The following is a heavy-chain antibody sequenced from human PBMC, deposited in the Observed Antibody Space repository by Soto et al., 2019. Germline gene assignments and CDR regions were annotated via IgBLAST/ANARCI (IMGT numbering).Heavy chain of an antibody. CDR1: GGTFSSYA. Sequence: SVKVSCKASGGTFSSYAISWVRQAPGQGLEWMGGIIPIFGTANYAQKFQGRATITADESTSTAYMELSSLRSEDTAVYYCARERDRSYCSGGSCYFDYWGQGTLVTVSS. V-gene: IGHV1-69*13. J-gene: IGHJ4*02. D-gene: IGHD2-15*01. CDR3: ARERDRSYCSGGSCYFDY. CDR2: IIPIFGTA.